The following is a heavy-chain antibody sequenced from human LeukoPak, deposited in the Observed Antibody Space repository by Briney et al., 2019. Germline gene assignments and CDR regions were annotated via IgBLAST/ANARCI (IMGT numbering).Heavy chain of an antibody. J-gene: IGHJ4*02. V-gene: IGHV4-59*01. CDR1: GGSISSYY. Sequence: PSETLSLTCTVSGGSISSYYWSWIRQPPGKGLEWIGYIYYSGSTNYNPSLKSRVTISVDTSKNQFSLKLSSVTAADTAVYYCARGVAAASTLVDYWGQGTLVTVSS. CDR2: IYYSGST. CDR3: ARGVAAASTLVDY. D-gene: IGHD6-13*01.